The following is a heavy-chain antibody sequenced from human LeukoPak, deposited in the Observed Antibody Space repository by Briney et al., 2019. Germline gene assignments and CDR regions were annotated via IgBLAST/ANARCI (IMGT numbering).Heavy chain of an antibody. Sequence: PSETLSLTCGVSGGSITNTNYWTWVRQPPGKGLEWIGEVNLQGSTNYNPSLMGRVAISVDTSENHISLQLTSVTAADTAVYYCAREGGPYRPLDYSGQGTLVTVSS. CDR2: VNLQGST. CDR1: GGSITNTNY. CDR3: AREGGPYRPLDY. J-gene: IGHJ4*02. V-gene: IGHV4-4*02.